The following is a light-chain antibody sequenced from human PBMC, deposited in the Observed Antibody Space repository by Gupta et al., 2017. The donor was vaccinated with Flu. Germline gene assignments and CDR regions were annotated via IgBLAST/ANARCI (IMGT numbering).Light chain of an antibody. V-gene: IGKV1-27*01. Sequence: RSSLSASVGDRFTITCRASQGISFYLAWYQQKPGKVPKLLIYAASNLQSGVPSRFSGSGSGTDFTLTINSLQPEDVATYYCQKYNSVPWTFGHGTKVEIK. CDR2: AAS. CDR3: QKYNSVPWT. J-gene: IGKJ1*01. CDR1: QGISFY.